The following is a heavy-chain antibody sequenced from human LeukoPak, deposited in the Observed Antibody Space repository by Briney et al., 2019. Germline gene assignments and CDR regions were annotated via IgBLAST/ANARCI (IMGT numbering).Heavy chain of an antibody. D-gene: IGHD2-21*02. Sequence: GGSLRLSCAASAFPFSSYGMHWVRQAPGKGLEWVAVMWHDGSNKHYADSVKGRCTMSRDKSKNTLYLEMNSLRGEDTAVYYCARAKGDLIDYWGQGTMVIVSS. CDR1: AFPFSSYG. J-gene: IGHJ4*02. V-gene: IGHV3-33*01. CDR3: ARAKGDLIDY. CDR2: MWHDGSNK.